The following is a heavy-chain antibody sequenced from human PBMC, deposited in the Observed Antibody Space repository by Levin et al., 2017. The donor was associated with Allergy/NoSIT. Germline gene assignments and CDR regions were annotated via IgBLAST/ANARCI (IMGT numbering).Heavy chain of an antibody. CDR2: INPNSGGT. CDR3: ARTWRGIAVAGTFFRWDY. V-gene: IGHV1-2*02. CDR1: GYTFTGYY. D-gene: IGHD6-19*01. J-gene: IGHJ4*02. Sequence: ASVKVSCKASGYTFTGYYLHWVRQAPGQGLEWMGWINPNSGGTDYAQKFQGRVTMTRDTSISTAYMELSRLRSDDTAVYYSARTWRGIAVAGTFFRWDYWGQGTLVTVSS.